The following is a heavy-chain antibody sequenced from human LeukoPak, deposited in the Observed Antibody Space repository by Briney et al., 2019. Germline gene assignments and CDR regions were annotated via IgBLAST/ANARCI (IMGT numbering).Heavy chain of an antibody. J-gene: IGHJ4*02. Sequence: GRSLRLSCAASGFTFSSYGMHWVRQAPGKGLEWVAVRWYDGSNKYYADSVKGRFTISRDNSKNTLYLQMNSLRAEDTAVYYCARDRRDGYNAFDYWGQGTLVTVSS. CDR2: RWYDGSNK. CDR3: ARDRRDGYNAFDY. CDR1: GFTFSSYG. D-gene: IGHD5-24*01. V-gene: IGHV3-33*01.